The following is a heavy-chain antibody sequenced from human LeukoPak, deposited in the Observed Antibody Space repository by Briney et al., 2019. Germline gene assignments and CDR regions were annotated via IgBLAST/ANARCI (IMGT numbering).Heavy chain of an antibody. J-gene: IGHJ4*02. CDR2: IYYSGST. CDR1: GGSISSGAFY. V-gene: IGHV4-30-4*08. CDR3: ARVVRCSGGSCYYYFDY. D-gene: IGHD2-15*01. Sequence: PSETLSLTCTVSGGSISSGAFYWSWIRQPPGKGLEWIGYIYYSGSTYYNPSLKRRVTISVDTSKNQYSLKLSSVTAAVTAVYYCARVVRCSGGSCYYYFDYWGQGTLVTVSS.